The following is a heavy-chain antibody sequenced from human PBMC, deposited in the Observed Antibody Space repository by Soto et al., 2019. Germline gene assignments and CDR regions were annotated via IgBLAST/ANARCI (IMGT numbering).Heavy chain of an antibody. D-gene: IGHD3-22*01. CDR2: IKREADGGTT. Sequence: EMQLVESGGGLVKPGGSLRLSCAASGFTFADAWMSWVRQAPGRGLEWVGRIKREADGGTTDYAAPVKGRTTISRDDSKNTLYLQKNSLKTEDTALYYCTTGLSKGYYNFDYWGQGTPVTVSS. J-gene: IGHJ4*02. V-gene: IGHV3-15*01. CDR3: TTGLSKGYYNFDY. CDR1: GFTFADAW.